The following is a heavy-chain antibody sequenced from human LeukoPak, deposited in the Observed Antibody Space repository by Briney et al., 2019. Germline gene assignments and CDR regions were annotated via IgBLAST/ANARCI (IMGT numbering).Heavy chain of an antibody. V-gene: IGHV4-59*08. D-gene: IGHD2-2*01. CDR3: AGAAMLGYYYYYYMDV. Sequence: SETLSLTCTVSGGSINSYYWSWIRQPPGKGLEWIGYIYYSGSTNYNPSLKSRVTISVDTSKNQFSLKLGSVTAADTAVYYCAGAAMLGYYYYYYMDVWGKGTTVTVSS. CDR2: IYYSGST. CDR1: GGSINSYY. J-gene: IGHJ6*03.